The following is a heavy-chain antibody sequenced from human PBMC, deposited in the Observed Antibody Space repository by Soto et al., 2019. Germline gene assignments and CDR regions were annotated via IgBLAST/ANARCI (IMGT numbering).Heavy chain of an antibody. V-gene: IGHV1-46*02. Sequence: AAVKVSCKAAGYTFNAYSMHWVRQAPGQGLEWMGMINPSGDSTTYAQNFQGRVTMTRDTSTTTVYMELSGLRSEDTAVYYCARDWGLDYWGQGTLVTVSS. CDR3: ARDWGLDY. CDR2: INPSGDST. J-gene: IGHJ4*02. CDR1: GYTFNAYS. D-gene: IGHD7-27*01.